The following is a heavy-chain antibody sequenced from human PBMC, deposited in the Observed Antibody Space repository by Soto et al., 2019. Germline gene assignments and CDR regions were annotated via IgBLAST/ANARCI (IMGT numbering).Heavy chain of an antibody. CDR3: ASSPRGYCSSTSCRELGNYYGMDV. D-gene: IGHD2-2*01. Sequence: PGESLKISCQASGYTFSNYWIGWVRQLPEKCLEWMGVIYPGDSDTRYSPSLQGHVTISADKSISTAYLQWSSLKASDTAMYYCASSPRGYCSSTSCRELGNYYGMDVWGQGTTVTVSS. CDR2: IYPGDSDT. J-gene: IGHJ6*02. V-gene: IGHV5-51*01. CDR1: GYTFSNYW.